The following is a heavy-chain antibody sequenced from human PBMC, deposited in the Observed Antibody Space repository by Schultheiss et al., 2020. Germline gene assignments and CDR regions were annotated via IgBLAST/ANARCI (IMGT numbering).Heavy chain of an antibody. D-gene: IGHD3-10*01. J-gene: IGHJ6*02. CDR3: ARDRGRYYYYGMDV. CDR1: GFTFSSYS. V-gene: IGHV3-30*03. CDR2: ISYDGSNK. Sequence: GGSLRLSCAASGFTFSSYSMNWVRQAPGKGLEWVAVISYDGSNKYYADSVKGRFTISRDNSKNTLYLQMNSLRAEDTAVYYCARDRGRYYYYGMDVWGQGTTVTVSS.